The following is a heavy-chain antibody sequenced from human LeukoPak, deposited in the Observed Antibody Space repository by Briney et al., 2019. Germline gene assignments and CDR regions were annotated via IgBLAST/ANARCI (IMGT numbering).Heavy chain of an antibody. V-gene: IGHV3-66*02. CDR1: GFTVSSNY. CDR2: IYTSGST. D-gene: IGHD1-26*01. Sequence: GGSLRLSCAASGFTVSSNYMTWVRQAPGKGLEWVSVIYTSGSTDYADSVKGRFTLSRDNSKNTLNLQMNSLRDEDTAVYYCARGGTESYYYYMDVWGKGTTVTVPS. CDR3: ARGGTESYYYYMDV. J-gene: IGHJ6*03.